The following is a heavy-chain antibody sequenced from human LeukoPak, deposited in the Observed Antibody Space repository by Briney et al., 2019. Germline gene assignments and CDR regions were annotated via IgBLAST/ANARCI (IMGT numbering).Heavy chain of an antibody. CDR2: NYPGDSDT. CDR1: GYSFATYW. D-gene: IGHD3-10*01. Sequence: GESLKISCKGSGYSFATYWIGWVRQMPGERLGWRVINYPGDSDTTYSPSFQGQVTMSAEKSISTAYLQWSSLKASDTAMYYCARRVSGSGFDAFDVWGQGTMVTVSS. V-gene: IGHV5-51*01. J-gene: IGHJ3*01. CDR3: ARRVSGSGFDAFDV.